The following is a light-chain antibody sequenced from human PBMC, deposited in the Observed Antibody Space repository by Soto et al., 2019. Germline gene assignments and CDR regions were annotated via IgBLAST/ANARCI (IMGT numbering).Light chain of an antibody. CDR3: QQRSKWPLT. CDR1: QSVSSN. Sequence: EIVLTQSPATLSLSPGERATLSCRASQSVSSNLAWYQQKPGQAPRLLIFDAYNRATGIPGRFSGSGSGTDFTLTISSLEPEDFAVYYCQQRSKWPLTFGGGTKLDIK. J-gene: IGKJ4*01. V-gene: IGKV3-11*01. CDR2: DAY.